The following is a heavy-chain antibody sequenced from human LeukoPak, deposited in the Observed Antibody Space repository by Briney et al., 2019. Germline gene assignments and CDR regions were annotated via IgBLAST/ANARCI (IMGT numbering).Heavy chain of an antibody. CDR1: GFNFSSYW. J-gene: IGHJ3*02. Sequence: GGSLRLSCAASGFNFSSYWMHWVRQAPGKGLEWVSIIYSGGSTFYADSVKGRFTISRDNSKNTLYLQMNSLRAEDTAVYYCARGGSYLSAFDIWGQGTMVTVSS. CDR2: IYSGGST. CDR3: ARGGSYLSAFDI. D-gene: IGHD1-26*01. V-gene: IGHV3-53*01.